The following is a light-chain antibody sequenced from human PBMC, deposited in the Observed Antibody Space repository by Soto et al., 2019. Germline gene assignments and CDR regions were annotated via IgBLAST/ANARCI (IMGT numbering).Light chain of an antibody. CDR3: QQYAGSPPWT. J-gene: IGKJ1*01. CDR2: DAS. V-gene: IGKV3-20*01. CDR1: QSVSSY. Sequence: ETVLTQSPGTLSLSPGERATLSCRASQSVSSYLAWYQQKPGQAPRLLIYDASNRATGIPDRFSGSGSGTDFTLTISRLEPEDFAVYYCQQYAGSPPWTFGQGTKVDIK.